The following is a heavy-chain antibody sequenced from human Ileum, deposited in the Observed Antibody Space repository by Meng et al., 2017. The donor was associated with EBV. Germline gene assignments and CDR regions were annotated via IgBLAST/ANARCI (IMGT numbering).Heavy chain of an antibody. CDR3: TTDTRFRIDS. CDR2: ISHDGSNT. CDR1: GFTFSSYV. Sequence: VHLGESRGGLVTVGGSLRLFCAASGFTFSSYVMHWVRQAPGKGLVWVSRISHDGSNTMYADSVKGRFTVSRDNAKNTLYVQMNNLRAEDTAVYYCTTDTRFRIDSWGQGTLVTVSS. V-gene: IGHV3-74*03. J-gene: IGHJ4*02. D-gene: IGHD2-21*01.